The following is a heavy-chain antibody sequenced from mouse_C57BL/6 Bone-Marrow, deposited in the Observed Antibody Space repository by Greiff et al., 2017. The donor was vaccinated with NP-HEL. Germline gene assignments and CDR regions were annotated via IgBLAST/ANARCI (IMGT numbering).Heavy chain of an antibody. J-gene: IGHJ3*01. V-gene: IGHV5-12*01. Sequence: EVHLVESGGGLVQPGGSPKLSCAASGFTFSDYYMYWVRQTPEKRLEWVAYISNGGGSTYYPDTVKGRFTISRDNAKNTLYLQMSRLKSEDTAMYYCARHADDYGGFAYWGQGTLVTVSA. CDR3: ARHADDYGGFAY. CDR1: GFTFSDYY. D-gene: IGHD2-4*01. CDR2: ISNGGGST.